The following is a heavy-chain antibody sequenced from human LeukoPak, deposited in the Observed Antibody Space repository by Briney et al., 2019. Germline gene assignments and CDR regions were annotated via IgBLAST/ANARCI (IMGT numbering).Heavy chain of an antibody. V-gene: IGHV3-11*01. CDR2: ISSSGSTI. D-gene: IGHD1-26*01. J-gene: IGHJ4*02. CDR3: ARHRGSSLFVDY. Sequence: PGGSLRLSCAASGFTFSNYYMAWIRQAPGKGLEWVSYISSSGSTIYYADSVKGRFTISRDNSKNTLYLQMSSLRAEDTAVYFCARHRGSSLFVDYWGQGTLVTVSS. CDR1: GFTFSNYY.